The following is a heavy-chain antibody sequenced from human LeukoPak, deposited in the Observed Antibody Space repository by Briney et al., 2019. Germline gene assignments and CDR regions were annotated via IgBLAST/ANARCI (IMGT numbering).Heavy chain of an antibody. CDR2: IYHSGST. D-gene: IGHD2-2*01. V-gene: IGHV4-4*02. Sequence: SETLSLTCAVSGGSISSSNWWSWVRQPPGKGLEWIGEIYHSGSTNYNPSLKSRVTISVDKSKNQFSLKLSSVTAADTVVYYCAGATPHCSSTSCYEWGQGTLVTVSS. CDR3: AGATPHCSSTSCYE. CDR1: GGSISSSNW. J-gene: IGHJ4*02.